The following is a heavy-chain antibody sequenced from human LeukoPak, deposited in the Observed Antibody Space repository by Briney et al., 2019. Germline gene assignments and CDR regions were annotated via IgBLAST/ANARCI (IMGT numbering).Heavy chain of an antibody. Sequence: SETLSLTCAVYGGSFSGYYWSWIRQPPGKGLEWIGEINHSGSTNYNPSLKSRVTISVDTSKNQFSLKLSSVTAADTAVYYCARGCYDSFAVGMDVWGEGTTVTVS. CDR3: ARGCYDSFAVGMDV. V-gene: IGHV4-34*01. D-gene: IGHD3-3*01. J-gene: IGHJ6*02. CDR2: INHSGST. CDR1: GGSFSGYY.